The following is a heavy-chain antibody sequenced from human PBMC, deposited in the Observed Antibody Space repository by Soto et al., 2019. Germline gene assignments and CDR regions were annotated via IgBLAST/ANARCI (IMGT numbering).Heavy chain of an antibody. V-gene: IGHV3-21*02. J-gene: IGHJ4*02. CDR1: GFSFRSYS. D-gene: IGHD1-1*01. CDR3: ARHTTNPYKIDY. Sequence: EVQLVESGGGLVTPGGSLRLSCAASGFSFRSYSMNWVRQAPGKGLEWVSSISSSSSNIYYADSLKGRFNISRDDATNSLYLQMNSLRAEDTAVYYCARHTTNPYKIDYWGQGTLVTVSA. CDR2: ISSSSSNI.